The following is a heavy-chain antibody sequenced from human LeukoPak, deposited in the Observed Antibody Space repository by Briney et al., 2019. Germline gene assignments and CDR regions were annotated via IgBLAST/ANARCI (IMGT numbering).Heavy chain of an antibody. D-gene: IGHD3-9*01. V-gene: IGHV4-59*01. J-gene: IGHJ4*02. CDR3: ARGVPYYNFDRSKRVPWGFDY. CDR1: GGSISIYY. Sequence: SETLSLTCTVSGGSISIYYWSWIRQPPGKGLECIGYISYSGTADYSPSLKSRVTISVDMSKNQFSLKLSSMTAADTAVYYCARGVPYYNFDRSKRVPWGFDYWGQGTLVTVSS. CDR2: ISYSGTA.